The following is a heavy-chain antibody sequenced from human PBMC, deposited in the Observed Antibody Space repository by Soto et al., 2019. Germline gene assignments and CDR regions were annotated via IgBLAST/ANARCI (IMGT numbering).Heavy chain of an antibody. Sequence: SETLSLTCAVYGGSFSGYYWSWIRQPPGKGLEWIGEINHSGSTNYNPSLKSRVTISVDTSKNQFSLKLSSVTAADTAVYYCARGRSSISWRYYYYYYGMDVWGQGTTVTVSS. CDR1: GGSFSGYY. J-gene: IGHJ6*02. V-gene: IGHV4-34*01. CDR3: ARGRSSISWRYYYYYYGMDV. CDR2: INHSGST. D-gene: IGHD6-13*01.